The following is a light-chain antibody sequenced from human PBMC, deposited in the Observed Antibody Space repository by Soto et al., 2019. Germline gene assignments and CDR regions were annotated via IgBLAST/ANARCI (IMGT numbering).Light chain of an antibody. CDR2: GAH. CDR1: QSIRSHY. V-gene: IGKV3-20*01. CDR3: QQHGSSVT. J-gene: IGKJ1*01. Sequence: EIVLTQSPGTLSLSPLGRAALSCMASQSIRSHYLAWYQQKPGQAPRLLISGAHNRAPGIPDRFSGSESGTDFTLRISRLETEDFAVYYCQQHGSSVTFGQGTKVDIK.